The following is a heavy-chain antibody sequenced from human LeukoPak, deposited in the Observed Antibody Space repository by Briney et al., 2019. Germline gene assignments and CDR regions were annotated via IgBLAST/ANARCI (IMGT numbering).Heavy chain of an antibody. Sequence: ASVKVSCKESGNTFSRYYFHWVRQAPGQGLDWMGIITPTTGGANYAQKFQGRVAMTRDTSTSTVYMELSSLTSGDTAVYYCATSDSTTGNWFDPWGQGTRVSVSS. D-gene: IGHD2-21*01. CDR1: GNTFSRYY. V-gene: IGHV1-46*01. CDR3: ATSDSTTGNWFDP. J-gene: IGHJ5*02. CDR2: ITPTTGGA.